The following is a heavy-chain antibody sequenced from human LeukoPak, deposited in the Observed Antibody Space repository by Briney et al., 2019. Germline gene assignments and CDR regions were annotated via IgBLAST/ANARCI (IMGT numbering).Heavy chain of an antibody. CDR3: ARSDYYDSSGYPTAYYFDY. CDR2: IYYSGST. D-gene: IGHD3-22*01. CDR1: GGSISSGDYY. J-gene: IGHJ4*01. Sequence: SETLFLTCTVSGGSISSGDYYWSWIRQPPGKGLEWIGYIYYSGSTYYNPSLKSRVTISVDTSKNQFSLKLSSVTAADTAVYYCARSDYYDSSGYPTAYYFDYWGQGTLVTVSS. V-gene: IGHV4-30-4*08.